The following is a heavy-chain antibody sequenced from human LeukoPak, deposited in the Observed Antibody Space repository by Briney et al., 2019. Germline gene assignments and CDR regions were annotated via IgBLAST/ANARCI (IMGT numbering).Heavy chain of an antibody. V-gene: IGHV3-33*06. CDR1: GFTFSSYG. CDR2: IWYDGSNE. D-gene: IGHD6-13*01. J-gene: IGHJ4*02. CDR3: AKTPRSYSSTWYYFDY. Sequence: GGSLRLSCAASGFTFSSYGMHWVRQAPGKGLEWAAVIWYDGSNEYFVDSVKGRFTISRDNSKNTLYLQMDSLRAEDTAIYYCAKTPRSYSSTWYYFDYWGQGTLVTVSS.